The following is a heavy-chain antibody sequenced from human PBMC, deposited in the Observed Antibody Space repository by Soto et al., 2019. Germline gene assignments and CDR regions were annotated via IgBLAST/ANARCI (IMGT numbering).Heavy chain of an antibody. CDR3: ARGSGGLASDLHS. V-gene: IGHV3-33*01. Sequence: GGSLRLSCAASGSTFSSYGMHWVRQSPGKGLEWVTIIWYDGSNKYYADSVKGRFAISRDNSKNMLYLQMNSLRVEDTAVYYCARGSGGLASDLHSWGPGALVT. CDR1: GSTFSSYG. CDR2: IWYDGSNK. D-gene: IGHD3-10*01. J-gene: IGHJ4*02.